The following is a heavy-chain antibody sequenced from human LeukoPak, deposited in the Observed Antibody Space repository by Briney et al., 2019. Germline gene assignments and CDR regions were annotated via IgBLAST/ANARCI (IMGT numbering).Heavy chain of an antibody. CDR2: ISAYNGNT. D-gene: IGHD3-22*01. CDR3: ARVQSSPAKYYYDSSGYGDYFDY. V-gene: IGHV1-18*01. J-gene: IGHJ4*02. CDR1: GYTFTSYG. Sequence: GASVKVSCKASGYTFTSYGISWVRQAPGQGLEWMGWISAYNGNTNYAQKLQGRVTMTTDTSTSTAYMELRSLRSDDTAVYYCARVQSSPAKYYYDSSGYGDYFDYWGQGTLVTVSP.